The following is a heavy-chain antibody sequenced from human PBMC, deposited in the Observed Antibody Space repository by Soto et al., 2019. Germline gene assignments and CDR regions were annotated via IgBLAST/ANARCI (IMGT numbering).Heavy chain of an antibody. Sequence: GESLKLSCKGSGYSFTSYWISWVRQMPGKRVESMGRIDPSVSYTNYSPSFQDHVTNSADKSIRTAYLQWSSLNASGSAMYYFALVGRSTIFFEYGMDVWGQGTTVTVSS. J-gene: IGHJ6*02. CDR1: GYSFTSYW. CDR3: ALVGRSTIFFEYGMDV. D-gene: IGHD3-9*01. CDR2: IDPSVSYT. V-gene: IGHV5-10-1*01.